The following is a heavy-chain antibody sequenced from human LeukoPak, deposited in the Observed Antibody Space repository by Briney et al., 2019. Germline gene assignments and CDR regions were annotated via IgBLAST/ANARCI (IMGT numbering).Heavy chain of an antibody. J-gene: IGHJ4*02. Sequence: RASVKVSCKASGYTFTSYYMHWVRQAAGQGLEWMGIINPSSGTTNYAQKFQGRVTMTRDTSTSTVYMELSSLRSEDTAVYYCARDRAYYYDSSGPGENWGQGTLVTVSS. V-gene: IGHV1-46*01. D-gene: IGHD3-22*01. CDR3: ARDRAYYYDSSGPGEN. CDR2: INPSSGTT. CDR1: GYTFTSYY.